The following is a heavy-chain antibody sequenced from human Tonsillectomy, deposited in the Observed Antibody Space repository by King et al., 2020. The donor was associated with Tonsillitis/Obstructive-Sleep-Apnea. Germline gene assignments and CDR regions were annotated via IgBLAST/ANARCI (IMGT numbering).Heavy chain of an antibody. J-gene: IGHJ5*02. CDR3: ARAKYCSSTSCYMHVWFAP. Sequence: QLVQSGAEVKKPGASVKVSCKASGYTFTSYGISWVRQAPGQGLEWMGWISAYNGNTNYAQKLQGRVTMTTDTSTSTAYMELRSLRSDDPAVYYCARAKYCSSTSCYMHVWFAPWGQGTLVTVSS. V-gene: IGHV1-18*01. D-gene: IGHD2-2*02. CDR2: ISAYNGNT. CDR1: GYTFTSYG.